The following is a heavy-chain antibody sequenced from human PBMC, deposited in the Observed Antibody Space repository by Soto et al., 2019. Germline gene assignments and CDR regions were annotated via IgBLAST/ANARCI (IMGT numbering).Heavy chain of an antibody. V-gene: IGHV3-48*02. CDR1: GFTFGASA. J-gene: IGHJ4*02. CDR3: VRQTWDYLSSKFDY. CDR2: ISGSSPST. D-gene: IGHD1-26*01. Sequence: GGSLRLSCAASGFTFGASALQWVRQASGKGLEWVSYISGSSPSTYYADSVKGRFTISRDNAKNSLYLQMNSLRDEDTAVYYCVRQTWDYLSSKFDYWGQGTLVTVSS.